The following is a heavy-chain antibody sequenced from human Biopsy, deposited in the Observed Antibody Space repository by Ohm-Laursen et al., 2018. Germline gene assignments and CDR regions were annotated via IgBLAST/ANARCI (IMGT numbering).Heavy chain of an antibody. CDR2: ISNRGST. CDR1: GGPFSSYY. D-gene: IGHD6-19*01. V-gene: IGHV4-59*01. CDR3: ARGMRSSGWPYFDS. Sequence: SETLSLTCTVSGGPFSSYYWNWIRQSPGKGLEWIGYISNRGSTNYNPSLRGRVTISVDTSKNQFSLKLSSVTAADTAIYYCARGMRSSGWPYFDSWGQGTLVTVSS. J-gene: IGHJ4*02.